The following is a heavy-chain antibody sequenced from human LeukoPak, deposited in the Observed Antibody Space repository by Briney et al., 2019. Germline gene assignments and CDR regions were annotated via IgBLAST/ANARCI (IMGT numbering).Heavy chain of an antibody. Sequence: SVKVSCKASGYTFTSYAMNWVRRAPGQGLEWMGGIIPMFGTVNYAQKFQGRVTITADKSTNTAYMELSSLRSEDTAVYYCARVKKAYCGGDCPPNFDYWGQGTLVTVSS. V-gene: IGHV1-69*06. J-gene: IGHJ4*02. D-gene: IGHD2-21*02. CDR2: IIPMFGTV. CDR3: ARVKKAYCGGDCPPNFDY. CDR1: GYTFTSYA.